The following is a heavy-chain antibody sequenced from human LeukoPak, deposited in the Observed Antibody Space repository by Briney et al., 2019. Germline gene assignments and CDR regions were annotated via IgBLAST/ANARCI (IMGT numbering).Heavy chain of an antibody. CDR3: ARDKSAFVWFHDAFDI. J-gene: IGHJ3*02. Sequence: PGGSLRLSCAASGFTFSSYAMHWVRQAPGKGLEWVAVISYDGSNKYYADSVKGRFTISRDNSKNTLYLQMNSLRAEDTAVYYCARDKSAFVWFHDAFDIWGQGTMVTISS. D-gene: IGHD3-9*01. CDR2: ISYDGSNK. V-gene: IGHV3-30*04. CDR1: GFTFSSYA.